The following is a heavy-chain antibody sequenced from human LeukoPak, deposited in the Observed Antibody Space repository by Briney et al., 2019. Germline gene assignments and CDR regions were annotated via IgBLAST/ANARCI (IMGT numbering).Heavy chain of an antibody. V-gene: IGHV3-30*02. CDR3: VKDLTGTTDWFDP. J-gene: IGHJ5*02. Sequence: GGSLRLSCAASGFTFSRYGMHWVRQAPGKGLEWVAFIRFDDSIKYYADSVKGRFTISRDNSKNTLYLQVNNLRIEDTAMYYCVKDLTGTTDWFDPSGQGTLVTVSS. CDR1: GFTFSRYG. CDR2: IRFDDSIK. D-gene: IGHD1-7*01.